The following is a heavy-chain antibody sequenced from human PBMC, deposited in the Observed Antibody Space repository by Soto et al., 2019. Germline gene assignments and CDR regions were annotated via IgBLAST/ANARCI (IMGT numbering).Heavy chain of an antibody. CDR1: GCCISSGGDH. D-gene: IGHD3-10*01. CDR3: ARYGSGPDNWFDP. J-gene: IGHJ5*02. CDR2: IYYSGST. V-gene: IGHV4-61*08. Sequence: SEPLSLTCPGSGCCISSGGDHWRWIRRPPGKGLERRGYIYYSGSTNYNPTPKRRVTISVDTSKNQFSLKLSSVTAADTSVYYCARYGSGPDNWFDPWGQGTLVTVSS.